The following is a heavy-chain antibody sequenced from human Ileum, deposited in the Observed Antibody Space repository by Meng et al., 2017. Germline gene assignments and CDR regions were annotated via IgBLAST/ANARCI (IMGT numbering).Heavy chain of an antibody. J-gene: IGHJ5*01. V-gene: IGHV3-73*02. CDR2: IERKPNNYAT. CDR1: GFTFSDCA. D-gene: IGHD5-12*01. Sequence: VQLADAGGGLVQPGGCLKSSVAASGFTFSDCAIHWVRQASGKGLEWVGRIERKPNNYATAYAASVTGRFTISRDDATNTAFLQMNSLNTEDTAVYYCTRDGGLRNWFDSWGQGTLVTVSS. CDR3: TRDGGLRNWFDS.